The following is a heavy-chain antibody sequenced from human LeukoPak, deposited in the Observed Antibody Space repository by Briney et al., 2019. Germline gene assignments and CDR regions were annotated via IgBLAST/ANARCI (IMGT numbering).Heavy chain of an antibody. D-gene: IGHD5-12*01. Sequence: PGGSLRLSCVGSGFTISNYWMHWVRQAPGTGLMWVSRIHPDGRITTYADSVKGRFTIYRDNAKNSLYLQMNRLRAEDTAVYYCAPQQAYSPYNWFDPWGQGTLVTVSS. J-gene: IGHJ5*02. CDR1: GFTISNYW. CDR3: APQQAYSPYNWFDP. CDR2: IHPDGRIT. V-gene: IGHV3-74*03.